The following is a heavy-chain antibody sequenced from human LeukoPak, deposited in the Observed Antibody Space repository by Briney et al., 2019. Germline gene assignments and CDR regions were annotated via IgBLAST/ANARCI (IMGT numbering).Heavy chain of an antibody. CDR2: IWNDGSNK. CDR3: ARASGPFDY. J-gene: IGHJ4*02. V-gene: IGHV3-33*01. Sequence: GGSLRLSCAAFGFGFDIYGMHWVRQAPGKGLEWLAVIWNDGSNKYYADSVKGRFTISRDNSKNTLYLQMNSLRGEDTALYYCARASGPFDYWGQGTLVTVSS. D-gene: IGHD3-10*01. CDR1: GFGFDIYG.